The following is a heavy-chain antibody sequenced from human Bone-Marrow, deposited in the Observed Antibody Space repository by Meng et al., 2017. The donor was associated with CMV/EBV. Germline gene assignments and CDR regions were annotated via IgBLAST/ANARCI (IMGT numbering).Heavy chain of an antibody. V-gene: IGHV1-69*10. CDR2: IIPILGIA. J-gene: IGHJ4*02. Sequence: VSCKASGGTFSSYAISWVRQAPGQGLEWMGGIIPILGIANYAQKFQGRVTITADKSTSTAYMELSSLRSEDTAVYYCARDAQYYDFWSGYYTPLDYWGQGTLDTVSS. CDR1: GGTFSSYA. D-gene: IGHD3-3*01. CDR3: ARDAQYYDFWSGYYTPLDY.